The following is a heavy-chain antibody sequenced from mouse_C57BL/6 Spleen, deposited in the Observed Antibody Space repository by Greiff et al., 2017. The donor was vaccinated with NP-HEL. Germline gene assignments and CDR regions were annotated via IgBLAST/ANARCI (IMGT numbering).Heavy chain of an antibody. Sequence: VKLQESGPELVKPGASVKISCKASGYAFSSSWMNWVKQRPGKGLEWIGRIYPGDGDTNYNGKFKGKATLTADKSSSTAYMQLSSLTSEDSAVYFCARKMGAYYSNYGGAMDYWGQGTSVTVSS. V-gene: IGHV1-82*01. J-gene: IGHJ4*01. CDR2: IYPGDGDT. CDR1: GYAFSSSW. CDR3: ARKMGAYYSNYGGAMDY. D-gene: IGHD2-5*01.